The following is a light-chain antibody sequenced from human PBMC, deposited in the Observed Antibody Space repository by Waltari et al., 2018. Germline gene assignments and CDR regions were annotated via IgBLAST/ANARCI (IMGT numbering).Light chain of an antibody. CDR3: QQRRNLPIT. J-gene: IGKJ5*01. CDR2: GVS. V-gene: IGKV3D-15*01. CDR1: QSVSTN. Sequence: ETVLTQSPATLSVSPGERVTLSCRASQSVSTNLPWYQQKPGQAPRLLIYGVSTRATGIPGRFSGSGSGTEFTLTINTLQSEDFAVYYCQQRRNLPITFGQGTRLEIK.